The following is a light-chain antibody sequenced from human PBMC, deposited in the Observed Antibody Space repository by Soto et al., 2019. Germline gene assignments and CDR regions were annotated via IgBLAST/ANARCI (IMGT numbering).Light chain of an antibody. CDR1: QSVLYSSNNKNY. CDR2: WAS. J-gene: IGKJ1*01. CDR3: QQYYTNSWS. Sequence: DIVITPSPDSLAVSLGERATINCKSGQSVLYSSNNKNYLLDTSRNQDSLLYWASTRESGVPDRFSGSGSGTDFTLTISSLQSEDVAVYYCQQYYTNSWSFGQGTKVDIK. V-gene: IGKV4-1*01.